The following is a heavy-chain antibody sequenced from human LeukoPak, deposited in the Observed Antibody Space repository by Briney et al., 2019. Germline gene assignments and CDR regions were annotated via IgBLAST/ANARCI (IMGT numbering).Heavy chain of an antibody. CDR3: AKDLLDRGVSYYYYGMDV. V-gene: IGHV3-9*01. Sequence: GGSLRLSCAASGFTFDDYAMHWVRQAPGKGLEWVSGISWNSGSIGYADSVMGRFTISRDNAKNSLYLQMNSLRAEDTALYYCAKDLLDRGVSYYYYGMDVWGQGTTVTVSS. J-gene: IGHJ6*02. CDR2: ISWNSGSI. CDR1: GFTFDDYA. D-gene: IGHD3-10*01.